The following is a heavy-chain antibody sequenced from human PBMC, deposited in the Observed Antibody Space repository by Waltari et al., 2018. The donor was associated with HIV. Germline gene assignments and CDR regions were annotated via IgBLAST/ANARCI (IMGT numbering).Heavy chain of an antibody. CDR3: ATIYGDDSDAFDI. CDR2: ISSGGGYI. D-gene: IGHD4-17*01. CDR1: GFTFFSYT. V-gene: IGHV3-21*02. J-gene: IGHJ3*02. Sequence: EVQMVESGGGLVKPGGSLRLSCAASGFTFFSYTMTWVRQAPGKGLEWVSSISSGGGYIYYADSVKGRFTISRDNAKSLLHLQMNSLRDEDTAVYYCATIYGDDSDAFDIWGQGTMVTVSS.